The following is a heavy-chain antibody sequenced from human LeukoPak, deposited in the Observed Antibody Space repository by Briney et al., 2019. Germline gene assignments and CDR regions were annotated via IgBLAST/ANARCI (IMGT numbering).Heavy chain of an antibody. Sequence: SGPTLVKPTQTLTLTCTFSGFSLSTSGVGVGWIRQPPGKALEWLALIYWDDDKRYSPSLKSRLTITKDTSKNQVVLTMTNMDPVDTATYYCAHTRWEGFDTDNWFDPWGQGTLVTVSS. D-gene: IGHD3-9*01. V-gene: IGHV2-5*02. CDR2: IYWDDDK. CDR3: AHTRWEGFDTDNWFDP. J-gene: IGHJ5*02. CDR1: GFSLSTSGVG.